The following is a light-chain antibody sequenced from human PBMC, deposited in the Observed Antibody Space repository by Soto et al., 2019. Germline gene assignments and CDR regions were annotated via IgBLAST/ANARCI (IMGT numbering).Light chain of an antibody. V-gene: IGLV2-14*01. CDR1: SSDVGGYNY. CDR3: CSFTSSIPWV. Sequence: QSALTQPASVSGSPGQSITISCTGTSSDVGGYNYVSWYKQHPGKAPKLMIYDVSNRPSGVSNRFSGSKSGNTASLTISGLQAEDDAYYCSCSFTSSIPWVFGGGTKLTVL. J-gene: IGLJ2*01. CDR2: DVS.